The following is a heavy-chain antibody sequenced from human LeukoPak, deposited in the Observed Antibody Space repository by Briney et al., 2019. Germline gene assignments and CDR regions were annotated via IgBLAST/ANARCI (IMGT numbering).Heavy chain of an antibody. CDR1: GYTFTSYG. CDR3: ARDRSYGDPSPSR. CDR2: ISAYNGNT. V-gene: IGHV1-18*01. D-gene: IGHD4-17*01. Sequence: ASVKVSCKASGYTFTSYGISLVRQAPGQGLEWMGWISAYNGNTNYAQKLQNRVTMTTDTSTSTAYMELRSLRSDDTAVYYCARDRSYGDPSPSRWGQGTLVTVSS. J-gene: IGHJ4*02.